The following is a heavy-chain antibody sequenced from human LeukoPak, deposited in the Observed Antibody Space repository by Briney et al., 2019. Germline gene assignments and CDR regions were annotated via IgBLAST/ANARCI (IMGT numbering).Heavy chain of an antibody. CDR3: TIFGVDYYYMDV. Sequence: ASVKVSCKASGYTFTSYDINWVRQATGQGLEWMGWMNPNSGNTGYAQKFQGRVTITRNTSISTAYMELSSLRSEDTAVYYCTIFGVDYYYMDVXGKGTTXTVSS. CDR1: GYTFTSYD. V-gene: IGHV1-8*03. CDR2: MNPNSGNT. D-gene: IGHD3-3*01. J-gene: IGHJ6*03.